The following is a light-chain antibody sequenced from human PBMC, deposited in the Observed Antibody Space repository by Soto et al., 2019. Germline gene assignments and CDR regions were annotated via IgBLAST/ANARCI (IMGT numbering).Light chain of an antibody. CDR3: ETWDDSLTGVV. Sequence: QSVLTQPPSASGTPGQRVTISCSGSSSNIGSNIVNWYQQLPGTAPKLLIYSRNQRHSGVPDRFSASKSGTAASLAISGLQSEDEADYYCETWDDSLTGVVFGGGTKVTVL. J-gene: IGLJ3*02. V-gene: IGLV1-44*01. CDR2: SRN. CDR1: SSNIGSNI.